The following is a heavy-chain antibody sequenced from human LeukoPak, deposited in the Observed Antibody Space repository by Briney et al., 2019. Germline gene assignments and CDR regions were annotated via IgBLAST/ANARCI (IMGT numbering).Heavy chain of an antibody. CDR2: ISWNSATI. J-gene: IGHJ4*02. Sequence: GRSLRLSCAASGFTFDDYAMHWVRQTPGKGLEWVSHISWNSATIEYADSVKGRFTISRDNAKNSLYLQMSSLRAEDTALYYCVKEVGAAVGRSSFDYWGQGTLVTVSS. D-gene: IGHD6-13*01. CDR1: GFTFDDYA. CDR3: VKEVGAAVGRSSFDY. V-gene: IGHV3-9*01.